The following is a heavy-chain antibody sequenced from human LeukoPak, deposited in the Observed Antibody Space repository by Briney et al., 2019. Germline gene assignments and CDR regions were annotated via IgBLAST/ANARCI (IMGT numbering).Heavy chain of an antibody. CDR2: INHSGST. Sequence: KSSETLSLTCIVSGDSISSSSYSWGWIRQPPGKGLELIGEINHSGSTNYNPSLKSRVTISVDTSKNQFSLKLSSVTAADTAVYYCARGQIVVVVAATFNWFDPWGQGTLVTVSS. CDR3: ARGQIVVVVAATFNWFDP. D-gene: IGHD2-15*01. J-gene: IGHJ5*02. CDR1: GDSISSSSYS. V-gene: IGHV4-39*07.